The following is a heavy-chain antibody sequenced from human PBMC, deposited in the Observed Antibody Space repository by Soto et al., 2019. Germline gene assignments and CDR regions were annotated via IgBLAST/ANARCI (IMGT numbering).Heavy chain of an antibody. Sequence: WASVKVSCKASGGTFSSYAISWVRQAPGQGLEWMGGIILIFGTANYAQKFQGRVTITADESTSTAYMELSSLRSEDTAVYYCARDPSVDNYGMDVWGQGTTVTVSS. CDR1: GGTFSSYA. J-gene: IGHJ6*02. CDR2: IILIFGTA. V-gene: IGHV1-69*13. CDR3: ARDPSVDNYGMDV. D-gene: IGHD5-12*01.